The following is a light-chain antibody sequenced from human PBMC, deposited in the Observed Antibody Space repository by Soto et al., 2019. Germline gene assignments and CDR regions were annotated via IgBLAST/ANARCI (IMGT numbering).Light chain of an antibody. V-gene: IGKV4-1*01. CDR3: QQYYSVPYT. CDR2: WAS. J-gene: IGKJ2*01. CDR1: QSVLYSSKNKNC. Sequence: DIVMTQSPDSLAVSLGERATINCKSSQSVLYSSKNKNCLAWYQQKPGQSPKLLIYWASTRESGVPDRFSGSGSGKDFTLTISSLQAEDVAVYYCQQYYSVPYTFGQGSKLEIK.